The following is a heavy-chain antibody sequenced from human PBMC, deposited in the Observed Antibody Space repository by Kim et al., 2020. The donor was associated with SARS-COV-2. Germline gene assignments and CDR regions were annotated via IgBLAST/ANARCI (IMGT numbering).Heavy chain of an antibody. CDR2: ISYDGSNK. V-gene: IGHV3-30*04. J-gene: IGHJ6*02. CDR3: ARENHYYYYGMDV. CDR1: GFTFSSYA. Sequence: GGSLRLSCAASGFTFSSYAMHWVRQAPGKGLEWVAVISYDGSNKYYADSVKGRFTISRDNSKNTLYLQMNSLRAEDTAVYYCARENHYYYYGMDVWGQGTAVPVPS.